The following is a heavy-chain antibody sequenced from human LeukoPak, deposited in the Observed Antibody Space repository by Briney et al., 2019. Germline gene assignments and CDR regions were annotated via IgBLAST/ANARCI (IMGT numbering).Heavy chain of an antibody. D-gene: IGHD2-21*02. CDR2: IYYSGST. CDR1: GGSISSSSYY. V-gene: IGHV4-39*01. J-gene: IGHJ4*02. Sequence: SETLSLTCTVSGGSISSSSYYRGWIRQPPGKGLEWIGSIYYSGSTYYNPSLKSRVTISVDTSKNQFSLKLSSVTAADTAVYYCARSGDPTAIDYWGQGTLVTVFS. CDR3: ARSGDPTAIDY.